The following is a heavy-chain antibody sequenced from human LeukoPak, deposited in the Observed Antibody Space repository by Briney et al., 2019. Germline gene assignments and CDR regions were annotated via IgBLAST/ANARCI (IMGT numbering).Heavy chain of an antibody. J-gene: IGHJ5*02. CDR1: GYTFTSYV. D-gene: IGHD3-10*01. V-gene: IGHV1-18*01. CDR3: ASQPSPNYYGSVRAGGGFDP. CDR2: ISVYDGNT. Sequence: ASVKVSCKSSGYTFTSYVITWVRQAPGQGLEWMGWISVYDGNTNYAQKFQGRVTITADKSTSTAYMELSSLRSEDTAVYYCASQPSPNYYGSVRAGGGFDPWGQGTLVTVSS.